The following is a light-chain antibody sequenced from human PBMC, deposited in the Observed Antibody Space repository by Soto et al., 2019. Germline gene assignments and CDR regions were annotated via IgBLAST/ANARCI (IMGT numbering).Light chain of an antibody. CDR1: QSISSNY. CDR2: GAS. J-gene: IGKJ2*01. Sequence: EIVLTQSPGTLSLSPGERATLSCRASQSISSNYLAWYQQKPCQAPRLLIYGASSRATGIPDRFSGSGSGTYFSLTISRLEPEDFAVYYCQQYGSSPPYTFGQGTKLEIK. CDR3: QQYGSSPPYT. V-gene: IGKV3-20*01.